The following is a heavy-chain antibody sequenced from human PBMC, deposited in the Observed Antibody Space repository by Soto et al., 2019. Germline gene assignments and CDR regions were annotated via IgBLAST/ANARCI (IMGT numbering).Heavy chain of an antibody. CDR1: GFSLSSIALGMG. Sequence: SGPTLVNPTQTLTLTCNFSGFSLSSIALGMGVGWIRQPPGKALEWLALIYWDDDKRYNPSLKSRLTITKDISQSQVVLIMTNMDAVDTGTYYCIRGSMGTRGSILCDYWGQGALVTVSS. V-gene: IGHV2-5*04. CDR2: IYWDDDK. D-gene: IGHD2-2*01. J-gene: IGHJ4*02. CDR3: IRGSMGTRGSILCDY.